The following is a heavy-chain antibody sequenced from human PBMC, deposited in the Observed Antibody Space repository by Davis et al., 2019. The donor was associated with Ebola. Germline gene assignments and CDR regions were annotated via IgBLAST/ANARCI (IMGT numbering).Heavy chain of an antibody. CDR1: GFTVSSNY. Sequence: GGSLRLSCAASGFTVSSNYMSWVRQAPGKGLEWVSVIYSGGSTYYADSVKGRFTISRDNSKNTLYLQMNSLRAEDTAVYYCARDRPYYYGMDVWGQGTTVTVSS. CDR2: IYSGGST. J-gene: IGHJ6*02. CDR3: ARDRPYYYGMDV. V-gene: IGHV3-66*01.